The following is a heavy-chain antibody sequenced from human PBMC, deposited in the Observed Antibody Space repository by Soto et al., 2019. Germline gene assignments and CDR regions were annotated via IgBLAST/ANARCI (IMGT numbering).Heavy chain of an antibody. J-gene: IGHJ6*02. CDR1: GGTFSSYA. CDR2: IIPIFGTA. Sequence: SVKVSCKASGGTFSSYAISWVRQAPGQGLEWMGGIIPIFGTANYAQKFQGRVTITADESTSTAYMELSSLRSEDTAVYYCARAAPTLLRGPYYYYGMDVWGQGTTVTVSS. CDR3: ARAAPTLLRGPYYYYGMDV. V-gene: IGHV1-69*13.